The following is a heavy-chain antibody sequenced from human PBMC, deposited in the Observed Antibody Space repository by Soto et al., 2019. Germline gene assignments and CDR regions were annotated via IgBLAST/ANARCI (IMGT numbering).Heavy chain of an antibody. CDR1: GFTFSSYA. Sequence: QVQLVESGGGVVQPGRSLRLSCAASGFTFSSYAMHWVRQAPGKGLEWVAVISYDGSNKYYADSVKGRFTISRDNSKNTLYLQMNSLRAEDTAVYYCARASSRYYYYYGMDVWGQGTTVTVSS. CDR2: ISYDGSNK. V-gene: IGHV3-30-3*01. J-gene: IGHJ6*02. D-gene: IGHD6-13*01. CDR3: ARASSRYYYYYGMDV.